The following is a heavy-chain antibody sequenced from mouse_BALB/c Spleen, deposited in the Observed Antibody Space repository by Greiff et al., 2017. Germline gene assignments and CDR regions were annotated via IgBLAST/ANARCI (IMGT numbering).Heavy chain of an antibody. CDR2: ISSGGST. V-gene: IGHV5-6-5*01. Sequence: EVMLVESGGGLVKPGGSLKLSCAASGFTFSSYAMSWVRQTPEKRLEWVASISSGGSTYYPDSVKGRFTISRDNARNILYLQMSSLRSEDTAMYYCARGGITTVPFDYWGQGTTLTVSS. CDR1: GFTFSSYA. J-gene: IGHJ2*01. CDR3: ARGGITTVPFDY. D-gene: IGHD1-1*01.